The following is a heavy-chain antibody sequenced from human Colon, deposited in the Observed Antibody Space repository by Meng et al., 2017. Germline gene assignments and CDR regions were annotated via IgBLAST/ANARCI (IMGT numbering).Heavy chain of an antibody. J-gene: IGHJ3*02. CDR3: ARDRPVLLGFGESSRKGDAFDI. V-gene: IGHV1-69*04. D-gene: IGHD3-10*01. CDR1: GGTFSSYT. Sequence: SVKVSCKASGGTFSSYTISWVRQAPGQGLEWMGRIIPILGIANYAQKFQGRVTITADKSTSTAYMELSSLRSEDTAVYYCARDRPVLLGFGESSRKGDAFDIWGQGTMVTVSS. CDR2: IIPILGIA.